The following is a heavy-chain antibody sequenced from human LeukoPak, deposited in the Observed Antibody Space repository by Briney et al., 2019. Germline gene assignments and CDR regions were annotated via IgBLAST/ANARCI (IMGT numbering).Heavy chain of an antibody. D-gene: IGHD6-13*01. J-gene: IGHJ4*02. CDR1: GYTFTGYY. CDR3: ARAVNGSSFFRV. CDR2: INPNSGDT. V-gene: IGHV1-2*02. Sequence: ASVKVSCKASGYTFTGYYMHWVRQAPGQGLEWMGWINPNSGDTNYAQKFQGRVTMTRDTSISTAYMELSRLRSDDTAVYYCARAVNGSSFFRVWGQGTLVTVSS.